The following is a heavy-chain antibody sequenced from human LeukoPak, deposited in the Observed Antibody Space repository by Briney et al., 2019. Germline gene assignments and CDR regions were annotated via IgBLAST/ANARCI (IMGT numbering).Heavy chain of an antibody. CDR2: ISAYNGNT. CDR1: GYTFTSYG. V-gene: IGHV1-18*01. D-gene: IGHD3-16*02. J-gene: IGHJ4*02. CDR3: ARVESRYDYVWGSYRYTEDY. Sequence: ASVKVSCKAPGYTFTSYGISWVRQAPGQGLEWMGWISAYNGNTNYAQKLQGRVTMTTDTSTSTAYMELRSLRSDDTAVYYCARVESRYDYVWGSYRYTEDYWGQGTLVTVSS.